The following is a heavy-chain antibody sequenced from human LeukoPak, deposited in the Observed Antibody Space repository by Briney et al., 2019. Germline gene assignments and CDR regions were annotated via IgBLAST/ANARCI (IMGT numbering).Heavy chain of an antibody. D-gene: IGHD6-19*01. CDR2: ISGSESTT. V-gene: IGHV3-23*01. J-gene: IGHJ4*02. CDR3: AKDGTTTGWYHFDY. Sequence: GGSLRLSCAASGITFSTYAMNWVRQAPGKGLEWVSGISGSESTTYYADSVKGRFTISRDNFKNTLYLQMNSLRAEDTAVYYCAKDGTTTGWYHFDYWGQGTLVTVSS. CDR1: GITFSTYA.